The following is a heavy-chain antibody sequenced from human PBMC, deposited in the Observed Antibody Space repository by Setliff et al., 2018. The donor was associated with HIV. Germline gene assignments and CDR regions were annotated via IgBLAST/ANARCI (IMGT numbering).Heavy chain of an antibody. J-gene: IGHJ3*02. Sequence: PGGSLRRSCAGSGSAFSSYWMSWVRQAPGQGLEWVSSISSSGSYIYYAASLKGRFTIPRDNARNSLYLEMSHLRAEDTALYYCARSRSTRDAFDNWGRGTMVTVSS. CDR1: GSAFSSYW. CDR3: ARSRSTRDAFDN. CDR2: ISSSGSYI. V-gene: IGHV3-21*01. D-gene: IGHD2-2*01.